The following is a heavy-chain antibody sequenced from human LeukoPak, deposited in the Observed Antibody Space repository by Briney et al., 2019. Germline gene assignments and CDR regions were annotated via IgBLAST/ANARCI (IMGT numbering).Heavy chain of an antibody. CDR2: IYYSGST. CDR1: GGSISSGDYY. J-gene: IGHJ4*02. V-gene: IGHV4-30-4*08. Sequence: SGPTLVKPSQTLSLTCTVSGGSISSGDYYWSWIRQPPGKGLEWIGYIYYSGSTYYNPSLKSRVTISVDTSKNQFSLKLSSVTAADTAVYYSARAGFWGGYLDYWGQGTLVTVSS. CDR3: ARAGFWGGYLDY. D-gene: IGHD3-3*01.